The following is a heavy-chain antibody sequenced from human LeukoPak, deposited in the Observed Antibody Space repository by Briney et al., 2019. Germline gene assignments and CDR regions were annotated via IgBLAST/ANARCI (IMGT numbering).Heavy chain of an antibody. J-gene: IGHJ4*02. CDR1: GFTFSTYW. CDR2: IKQDGRET. CDR3: GRAATYGGDTLLDY. D-gene: IGHD4-17*01. V-gene: IGHV3-7*01. Sequence: GGSLRLSCAASGFTFSTYWMIWVRQAPEKGLERVANIKQDGRETCYAQSVRGRFSISRDNAKNSVYLQMNSLRDEDTAVYYCGRAATYGGDTLLDYWGQGILVTVSS.